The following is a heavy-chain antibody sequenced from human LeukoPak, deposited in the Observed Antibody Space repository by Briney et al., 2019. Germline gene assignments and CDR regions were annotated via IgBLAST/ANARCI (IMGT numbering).Heavy chain of an antibody. CDR3: AGEALMITFGRVIVEELFDY. CDR1: GGSISSGSYY. J-gene: IGHJ4*02. D-gene: IGHD3-16*02. Sequence: SQTLSLTCTVSGGSISSGSYYWSWIRQPAGKGLEWIGRIYTSGSTNYNPSLKSRVTISVDTSKNQFSLKLSSVTAADTGVYHCAGEALMITFGRVIVEELFDYWGQGTLVTVSS. V-gene: IGHV4-61*02. CDR2: IYTSGST.